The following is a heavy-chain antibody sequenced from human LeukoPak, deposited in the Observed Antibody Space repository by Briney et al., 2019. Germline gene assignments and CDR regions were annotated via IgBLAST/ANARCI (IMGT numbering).Heavy chain of an antibody. D-gene: IGHD3-10*01. CDR3: AKDGYYYGSGTYYEDYYMDV. Sequence: ASVKVSCKASGYTFSGYYLHWLRQAPGQGPEWMGWINPNNGDTNYEDKFRGRVTMTRDTSISTVYMELSRLTYDDTAVYYCAKDGYYYGSGTYYEDYYMDVWGKGTTVTVSS. CDR1: GYTFSGYY. J-gene: IGHJ6*03. V-gene: IGHV1-2*07. CDR2: INPNNGDT.